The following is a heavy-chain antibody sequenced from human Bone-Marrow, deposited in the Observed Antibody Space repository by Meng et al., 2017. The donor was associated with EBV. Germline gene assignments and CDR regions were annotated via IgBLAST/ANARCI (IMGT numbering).Heavy chain of an antibody. D-gene: IGHD3-22*01. CDR3: AKGGGYYYDSSGFHYDY. V-gene: IGHV4-4*02. Sequence: QGHLQESGPGLVKPSGTLSLPCAVSGGSISSNNWWSWVRQPPGKGLECIGEIYHSGSTNYNPSLKSRVTISVDKSKNQFSLKLSSVTAADTAVYYCAKGGGYYYDSSGFHYDYWGQGTLVTVSS. CDR2: IYHSGST. CDR1: GGSISSNNW. J-gene: IGHJ4*02.